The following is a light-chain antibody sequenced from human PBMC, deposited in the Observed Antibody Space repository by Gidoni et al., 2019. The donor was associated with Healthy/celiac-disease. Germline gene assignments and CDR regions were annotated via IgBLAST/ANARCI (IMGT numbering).Light chain of an antibody. Sequence: DVIMIPSPLSILLVTPGQPAYISGRSSQSLLQSNGYNYLDWYLQKPGQSQQLLIYLGSNRASGVPDRFSGSGSGTDFTLKISRVEAEDVGVYYCMQALQTLLTFGGGTKVEIK. CDR2: LGS. J-gene: IGKJ4*01. CDR3: MQALQTLLT. CDR1: QSLLQSNGYNY. V-gene: IGKV2-28*01.